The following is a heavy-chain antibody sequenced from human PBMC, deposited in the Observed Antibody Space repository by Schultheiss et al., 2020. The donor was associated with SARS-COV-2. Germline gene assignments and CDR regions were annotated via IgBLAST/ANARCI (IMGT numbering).Heavy chain of an antibody. J-gene: IGHJ6*02. Sequence: SVKVSCKASGGTFSSYAISWVRQAPGQGIEWMGGIIPIFGTANYAQKFQGRVTMTRDTSTSTVYIELSSLRSEDTAVYYCARGDKASSIAARPGRRGYYYYGMDVWGQGTTVTVSS. CDR2: IIPIFGTA. CDR1: GGTFSSYA. V-gene: IGHV1-69*05. D-gene: IGHD6-6*01. CDR3: ARGDKASSIAARPGRRGYYYYGMDV.